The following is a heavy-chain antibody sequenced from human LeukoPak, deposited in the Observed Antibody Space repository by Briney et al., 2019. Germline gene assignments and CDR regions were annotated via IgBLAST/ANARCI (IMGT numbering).Heavy chain of an antibody. D-gene: IGHD3-16*01. CDR1: EFTFSNYG. CDR2: ISTSGGST. Sequence: GGSLRLSCAASEFTFSNYGMTWVRQAPGKGLEWVSSISTSGGSTYYADSLKGRFTVSRDISKNTLYLQMNSLRAEDTAIYYCAKVRKGVGAFDLWGQGTMVTVSS. V-gene: IGHV3-23*01. J-gene: IGHJ3*01. CDR3: AKVRKGVGAFDL.